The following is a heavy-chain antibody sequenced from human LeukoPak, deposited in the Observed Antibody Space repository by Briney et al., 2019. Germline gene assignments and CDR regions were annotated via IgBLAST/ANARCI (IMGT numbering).Heavy chain of an antibody. CDR1: GGSISSSSYY. Sequence: PSETLSLTCTVSGGSISSSSYYWGWIRQPPGKGLEWIGGSYYSGSTYYNPSLKSRVTISVDTSKNQFSLKLSSVTAADTAVYYCARRTEYDFWSGTNAFDIWGQGTMVTVSS. CDR3: ARRTEYDFWSGTNAFDI. D-gene: IGHD3-3*01. CDR2: SYYSGST. J-gene: IGHJ3*02. V-gene: IGHV4-39*01.